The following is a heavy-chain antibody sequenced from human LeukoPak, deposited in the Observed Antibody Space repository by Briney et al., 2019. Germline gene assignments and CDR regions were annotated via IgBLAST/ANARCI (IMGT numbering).Heavy chain of an antibody. Sequence: ASVKVSCKASGYTFTSYDINWVRQATGQGLEWMGWMNPNSGNTGYAQKLQGRVTMTRNASISTAYMELSSLRSEDTAAYYCARSYCSSISCRFDYWGQGTLVTVSS. J-gene: IGHJ4*02. CDR3: ARSYCSSISCRFDY. CDR2: MNPNSGNT. V-gene: IGHV1-8*01. D-gene: IGHD2-2*01. CDR1: GYTFTSYD.